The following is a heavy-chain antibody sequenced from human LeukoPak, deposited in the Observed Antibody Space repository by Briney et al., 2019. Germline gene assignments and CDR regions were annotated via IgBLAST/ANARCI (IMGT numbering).Heavy chain of an antibody. D-gene: IGHD1-1*01. CDR1: GFTFSDHY. Sequence: PGGSLRLSCLASGFTFSDHYMSWVRQAPGKGLEWISYMSSRGYPTYYAESVKGRFTISRDNAKNTLYLQMHNLRADDTAVYFCARVGIALTSPFDYWGLGTLVAVSS. V-gene: IGHV3-11*01. CDR2: MSSRGYPT. CDR3: ARVGIALTSPFDY. J-gene: IGHJ4*02.